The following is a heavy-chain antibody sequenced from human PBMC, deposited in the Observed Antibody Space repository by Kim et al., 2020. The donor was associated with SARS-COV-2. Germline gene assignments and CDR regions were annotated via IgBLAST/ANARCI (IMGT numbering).Heavy chain of an antibody. V-gene: IGHV1-2*06. Sequence: ASVKVSCKTSGYTFTDYYIHWVRQAPGQGLEWMARINPNSGGTNYALKFRGRVTMTRDTSISTAYMELSSLRSDDTAVYYCASWKWLAPFDYWGQGTLVTASS. CDR3: ASWKWLAPFDY. CDR2: INPNSGGT. CDR1: GYTFTDYY. D-gene: IGHD6-19*01. J-gene: IGHJ4*02.